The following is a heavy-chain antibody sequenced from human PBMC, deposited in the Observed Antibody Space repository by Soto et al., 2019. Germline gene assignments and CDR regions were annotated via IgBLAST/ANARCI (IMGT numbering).Heavy chain of an antibody. D-gene: IGHD3-22*01. CDR3: ARPPDYYDSSGYYYRVDFFDY. Sequence: ASVKVSCKASGYTFTGYYMHWVRQAPGQGREWMGWINPNSGGTNYAQKFQGRVTMTRDTSISTAYMELSRLRSDDTAVYYCARPPDYYDSSGYYYRVDFFDYWGQGTLVTVSS. V-gene: IGHV1-2*02. CDR1: GYTFTGYY. J-gene: IGHJ4*02. CDR2: INPNSGGT.